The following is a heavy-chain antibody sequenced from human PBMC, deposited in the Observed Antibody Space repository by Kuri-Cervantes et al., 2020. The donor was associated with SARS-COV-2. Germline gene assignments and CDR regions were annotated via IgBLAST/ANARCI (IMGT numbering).Heavy chain of an antibody. D-gene: IGHD1-26*01. J-gene: IGHJ4*02. Sequence: GGSLRLSCAASGFTFNNYAIHWVRQAPGKGLEWVALISYEGSIKSYADSVKGRFTISRDSSKNTLYLQMSSLRHEDTAVYFCAKFGALWELKSMGKLYFDYRGPGTLVTVSS. CDR2: ISYEGSIK. CDR1: GFTFNNYA. V-gene: IGHV3-30*18. CDR3: AKFGALWELKSMGKLYFDY.